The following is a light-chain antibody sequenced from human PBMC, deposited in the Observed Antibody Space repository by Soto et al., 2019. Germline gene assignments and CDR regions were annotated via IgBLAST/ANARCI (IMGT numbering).Light chain of an antibody. CDR3: AAWDDRLSGYVV. J-gene: IGLJ2*01. V-gene: IGLV1-47*01. CDR2: KND. CDR1: SSNIGNNY. Sequence: QAVVTQPPSASGTPGQRVTISCSGRSSNIGNNYVCWYQQLPGSAPKLLIYKNDQRPSGVPDRFSGSKSGTSASLAISGLRSEDEGDYYCAAWDDRLSGYVVLGGGTKVTVL.